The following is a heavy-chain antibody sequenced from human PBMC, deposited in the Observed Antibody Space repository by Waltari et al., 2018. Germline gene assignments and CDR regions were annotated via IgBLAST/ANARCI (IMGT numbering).Heavy chain of an antibody. V-gene: IGHV3-66*02. Sequence: EVFLQQFGGGLVQPGGSLKLSCVVSGANIDSNYLNWLRQAPGKGRGWISVIVADGTTHYSDSVRGRFVISRDKSENTLYLQMNIVRPDDSSVYYCSRGGHPNSWGQGTLVTVSS. D-gene: IGHD2-15*01. CDR3: SRGGHPNS. CDR1: GANIDSNY. J-gene: IGHJ1*01. CDR2: IVADGTT.